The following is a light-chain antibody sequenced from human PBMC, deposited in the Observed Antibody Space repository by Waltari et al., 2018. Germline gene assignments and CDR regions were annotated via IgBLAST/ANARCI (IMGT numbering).Light chain of an antibody. CDR3: TSYAGSNNFGV. CDR2: KVN. J-gene: IGLJ2*01. Sequence: QSALTQPPSASGSPGQSVTISCTGTSSDVGGYDYVSWYQQHPGKAPKLVIYKVNKRPSGVPDRFSGSKSGNTASLTVSGLQAEDEADYYCTSYAGSNNFGVFGGGTKLTVL. CDR1: SSDVGGYDY. V-gene: IGLV2-8*01.